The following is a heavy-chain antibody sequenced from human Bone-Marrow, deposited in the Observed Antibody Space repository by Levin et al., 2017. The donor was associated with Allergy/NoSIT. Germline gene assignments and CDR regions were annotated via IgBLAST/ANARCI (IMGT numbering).Heavy chain of an antibody. J-gene: IGHJ6*02. Sequence: SETLSLTCTVSGGSISTGAYSWSWIRQAPGTGLEWIGYIYHTGSAFHNPSLKSRVTISLDRSKNQFSLKLTSVTAADTAVYYCARDRGGDGMDVWGQGTTVTVSS. V-gene: IGHV4-30-2*01. CDR3: ARDRGGDGMDV. CDR2: IYHTGSA. CDR1: GGSISTGAYS.